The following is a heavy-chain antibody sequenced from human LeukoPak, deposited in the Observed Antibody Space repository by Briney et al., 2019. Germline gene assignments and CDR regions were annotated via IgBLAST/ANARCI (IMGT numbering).Heavy chain of an antibody. D-gene: IGHD2-15*01. CDR1: GFTFSNAW. J-gene: IGHJ4*02. CDR3: SSVKDKASWTLDN. CDR2: VTSKAVGETT. Sequence: GGSLRLSCAASGFTFSNAWMNWVRQPPGKGLGWVGRVTSKAVGETTDYAAPVQGRITISIDDSKNTLYLQMSNLKTEDTAIYYCSSVKDKASWTLDNWGQGTLVTVSS. V-gene: IGHV3-15*01.